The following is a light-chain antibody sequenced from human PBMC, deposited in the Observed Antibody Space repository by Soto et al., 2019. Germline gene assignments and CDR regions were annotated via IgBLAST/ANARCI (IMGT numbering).Light chain of an antibody. V-gene: IGLV2-14*01. CDR1: SSNIGDNH. CDR3: ISYTSDDVRYV. CDR2: EVS. J-gene: IGLJ1*01. Sequence: QSVLTQPPSASAAPRQRVTISCSGSSSNIGDNHVSWYQHHPGRAPKLIVSEVSHRPSGVSNRFSGSKSGNTASLTISGLQAEDEADYYCISYTSDDVRYVLGTGTKLTVL.